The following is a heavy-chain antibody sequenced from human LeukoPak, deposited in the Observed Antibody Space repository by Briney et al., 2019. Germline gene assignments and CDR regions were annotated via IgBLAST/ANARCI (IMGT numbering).Heavy chain of an antibody. CDR1: GYTFTSYV. Sequence: ASVKVSCKASGYTFTSYVMHWVRQAPGQRLEWMGWINAGNGNTKYSQKFQGRVTITRDTSASTAYMELSSLRSEDTAVYYCASNYYGSGSPLVWGQGTLVTVSS. CDR3: ASNYYGSGSPLV. J-gene: IGHJ4*02. D-gene: IGHD3-10*01. V-gene: IGHV1-3*01. CDR2: INAGNGNT.